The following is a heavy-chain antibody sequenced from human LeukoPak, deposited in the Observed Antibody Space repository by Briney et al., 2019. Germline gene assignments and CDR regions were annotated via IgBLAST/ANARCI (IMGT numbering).Heavy chain of an antibody. Sequence: WETLSLTCAVYGGSFSGYYWSWIRQPPGKGLEWIREINHSGSTNYNPSPTSRVTISVDTSKNQFSLKLISVTAADSAVYYCARGRRGYYYGSGSYSAFDIWGQGTMVTVSS. CDR1: GGSFSGYY. J-gene: IGHJ3*02. CDR2: INHSGST. V-gene: IGHV4-34*01. CDR3: ARGRRGYYYGSGSYSAFDI. D-gene: IGHD3-10*01.